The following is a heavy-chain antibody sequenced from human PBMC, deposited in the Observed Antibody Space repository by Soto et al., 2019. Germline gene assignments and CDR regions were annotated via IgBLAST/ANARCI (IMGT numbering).Heavy chain of an antibody. CDR1: GFSLSTSGVG. J-gene: IGHJ5*02. D-gene: IGHD5-18*01. V-gene: IGHV2-5*02. CDR3: DRRPSVRLWGGCFDP. CDR2: IYWDDDK. Sequence: QITLKESGPTLVKPTQTLTLTCTFSGFSLSTSGVGVGWIRQPPGKALEWLALIYWDDDKRYSPSLKSRLTVATDTSTTWIVLTMSNMIPVDTATYYCDRRPSVRLWGGCFDPWGKGTLVTVSS.